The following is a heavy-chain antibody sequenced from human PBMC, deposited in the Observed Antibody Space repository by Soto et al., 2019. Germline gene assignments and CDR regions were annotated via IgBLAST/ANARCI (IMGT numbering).Heavy chain of an antibody. CDR3: ATIPIVGTKPYYFNS. Sequence: LQLQELGPGLVKPSETLSLTCTVSGGSFDITSSYWAWVRQPPGKGLEWIAYIYYSGSTYYNPSLKSRITISVDTSTNQLSLRLSSVTAADTAVYYCATIPIVGTKPYYFNSWGQGTLVTVSS. CDR1: GGSFDITSSY. D-gene: IGHD1-1*01. J-gene: IGHJ4*02. V-gene: IGHV4-39*01. CDR2: IYYSGST.